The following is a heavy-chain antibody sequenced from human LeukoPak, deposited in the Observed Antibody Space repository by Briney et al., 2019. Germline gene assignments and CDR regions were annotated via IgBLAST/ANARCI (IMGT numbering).Heavy chain of an antibody. CDR3: ASSTTVTTSGLPHYYYGMDV. J-gene: IGHJ6*02. D-gene: IGHD4-17*01. CDR1: GYTFSLYW. Sequence: GESLKISCKTSGYTFSLYWIGWVRQMSGKGLEWMGIINPADSDTRYSPSFQGQVIVSADKSINFAYLQWSSLKALDIAMYYCASSTTVTTSGLPHYYYGMDVWGQGTTVTVSS. CDR2: INPADSDT. V-gene: IGHV5-51*01.